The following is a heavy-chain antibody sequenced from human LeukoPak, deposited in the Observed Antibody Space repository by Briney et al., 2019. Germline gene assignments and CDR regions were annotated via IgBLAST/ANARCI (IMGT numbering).Heavy chain of an antibody. CDR1: GFTFITYE. Sequence: GGSLRLTCAASGFTFITYEMHWVRQAPGMGLEWLSYIGSAGSTVFYADSVKGRFTISRDNGRDSLFLQMNSLRAEDTAVYYCARERGDYRAFDIWGRGTMVTVSS. V-gene: IGHV3-48*03. J-gene: IGHJ3*02. CDR3: ARERGDYRAFDI. D-gene: IGHD4-17*01. CDR2: IGSAGSTV.